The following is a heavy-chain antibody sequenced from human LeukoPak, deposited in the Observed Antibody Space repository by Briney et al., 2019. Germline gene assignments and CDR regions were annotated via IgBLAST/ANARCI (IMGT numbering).Heavy chain of an antibody. CDR3: ARASTYYYDSSGYSSRSSEYFQH. D-gene: IGHD3-22*01. CDR2: INPSGGST. Sequence: ASVKVSCKVSGYTLTELSMHWVRQAPGQGLEWMGIINPSGGSTSYAQKFQGRVTMTRDTSTSTVYMELSSLRSEDTAVYYCARASTYYYDSSGYSSRSSEYFQHWGQGTLVTVSS. V-gene: IGHV1-46*01. J-gene: IGHJ1*01. CDR1: GYTLTELS.